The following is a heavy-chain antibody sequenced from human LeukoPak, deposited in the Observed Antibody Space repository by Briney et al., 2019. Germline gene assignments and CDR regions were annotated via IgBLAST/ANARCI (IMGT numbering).Heavy chain of an antibody. CDR2: IYPGDSDT. CDR3: ARRGQEMATGKAFDY. D-gene: IGHD5-24*01. V-gene: IGHV5-51*01. Sequence: GESLKISCKGSGYSFTSYWIGWVRQMPGKGLEWMGIIYPGDSDTRYSPSFQGQVTISADKSISTAYLQWSSLKASDTAMYYRARRGQEMATGKAFDYWGQGTLVTVSS. CDR1: GYSFTSYW. J-gene: IGHJ4*02.